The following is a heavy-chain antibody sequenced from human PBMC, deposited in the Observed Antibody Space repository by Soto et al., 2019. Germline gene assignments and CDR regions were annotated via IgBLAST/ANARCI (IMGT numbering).Heavy chain of an antibody. Sequence: SETLCLTCAVSGVTISNGGYSWSWIQQPPGKGLEWIGYIYHSGSTYYNPSLKSRVTISVDRSKNQFSLKLSSVTAADTAVYYCARSGEYYYDSSGPDDAFAIRGQGTMVTVSS. CDR3: ARSGEYYYDSSGPDDAFAI. CDR2: IYHSGST. V-gene: IGHV4-30-2*01. D-gene: IGHD3-22*01. CDR1: GVTISNGGYS. J-gene: IGHJ3*02.